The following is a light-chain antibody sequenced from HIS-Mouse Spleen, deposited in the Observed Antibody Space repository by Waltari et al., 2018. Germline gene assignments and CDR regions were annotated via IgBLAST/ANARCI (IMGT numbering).Light chain of an antibody. CDR3: YSTDSSGNHRV. V-gene: IGLV3-10*01. J-gene: IGLJ2*01. Sequence: SYELTQPPSVSVSPGQTARITCSGDALPKKYAYWYQQKSGQAPVLVIYEDSKRPSGIPERCSGSSAGTMAALTISGAQGEDEADDYCYSTDSSGNHRVFGGGTKLTVL. CDR1: ALPKKY. CDR2: EDS.